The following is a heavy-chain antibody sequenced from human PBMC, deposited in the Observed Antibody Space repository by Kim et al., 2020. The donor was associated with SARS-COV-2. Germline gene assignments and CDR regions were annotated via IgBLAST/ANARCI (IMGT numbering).Heavy chain of an antibody. CDR1: GGSISSSSYY. CDR2: IYYSGST. V-gene: IGHV4-39*01. Sequence: SETLSLTCTVSGGSISSSSYYWGWIRQPPGKGLEWIGSIYYSGSTYYNPSLKSRVTISVDTSKNQFSLKLSSVTAADTAVYYCAKYRTKGAFDIWGQGTMVTVSS. J-gene: IGHJ3*02. CDR3: AKYRTKGAFDI. D-gene: IGHD2-2*02.